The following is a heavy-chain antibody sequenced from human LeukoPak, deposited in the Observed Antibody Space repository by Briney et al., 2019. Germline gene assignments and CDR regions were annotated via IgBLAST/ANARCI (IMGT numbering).Heavy chain of an antibody. CDR3: ATALTPVGAIDY. V-gene: IGHV1-3*01. J-gene: IGHJ4*02. Sequence: ASVKVSCKASGYTFTSYAMHWVRQAPGQRLEWMGWINAGNGNTKYSQKFQGRVTITRDTSASTAYMELSSLRSEDTAVYYCATALTPVGAIDYWGQGTLVTVSS. CDR2: INAGNGNT. CDR1: GYTFTSYA. D-gene: IGHD1-26*01.